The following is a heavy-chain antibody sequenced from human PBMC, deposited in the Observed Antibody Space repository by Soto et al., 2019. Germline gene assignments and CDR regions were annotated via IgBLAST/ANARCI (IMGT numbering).Heavy chain of an antibody. J-gene: IGHJ4*02. CDR1: GFNFDGSW. Sequence: PGGSLRLSCAASGFNFDGSWMTWVRQALGKGLEWLAKINPDGSGEYYVDSVKGRFTISRDNAKSSLFFQMHSLRDEDTAVYFCAREHYFGLDYWGQGTLVTVSS. D-gene: IGHD1-26*01. CDR3: AREHYFGLDY. V-gene: IGHV3-7*04. CDR2: INPDGSGE.